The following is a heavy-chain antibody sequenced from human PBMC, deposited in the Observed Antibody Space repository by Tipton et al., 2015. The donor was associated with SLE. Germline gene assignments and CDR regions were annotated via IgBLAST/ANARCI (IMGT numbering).Heavy chain of an antibody. J-gene: IGHJ2*01. Sequence: TLSLTCTVSGGSISSYYWSWIRQPPGKGREWIGYIYYTGSTNYNPSLKSRVTISEDTSKNQFSLKLRSVTAADTAVYYCASGGTAGSYWYFELWGRGTLVTVSS. V-gene: IGHV4-59*08. D-gene: IGHD6-13*01. CDR1: GGSISSYY. CDR3: ASGGTAGSYWYFEL. CDR2: IYYTGST.